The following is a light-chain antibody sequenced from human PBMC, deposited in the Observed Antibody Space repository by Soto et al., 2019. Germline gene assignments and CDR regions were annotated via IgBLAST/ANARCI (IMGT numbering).Light chain of an antibody. J-gene: IGLJ2*01. Sequence: QSVLTQPPSVSAAPGQRGTISCSGSSSNIGGNYVSWYQVLPRPAPKLLMYDTKKRPSGIPDRFSSSKSGTSATLGIAKLQIWDEAEYHCGTWDISLDTVVFRGGTTLTVL. V-gene: IGLV1-51*01. CDR1: SSNIGGNY. CDR3: GTWDISLDTVV. CDR2: DTK.